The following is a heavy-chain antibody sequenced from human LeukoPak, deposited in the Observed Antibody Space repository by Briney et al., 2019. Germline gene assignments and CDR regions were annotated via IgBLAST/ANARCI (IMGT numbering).Heavy chain of an antibody. CDR2: IQNDGSDK. CDR1: GINFRSSG. Sequence: QPGGSLRLSCAASGINFRSSGMHWVRQAPGKGLEWVTFIQNDGSDKSYAASVKGRFTISRDNSKNTLYLQLNSLRAEDTAVYYCARGAREAFDIWGQGTMVTVSS. V-gene: IGHV3-30*02. J-gene: IGHJ3*02. CDR3: ARGAREAFDI.